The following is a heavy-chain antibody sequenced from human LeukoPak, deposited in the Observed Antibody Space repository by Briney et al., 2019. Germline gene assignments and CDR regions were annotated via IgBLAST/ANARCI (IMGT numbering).Heavy chain of an antibody. J-gene: IGHJ4*02. CDR2: ISGSGGSI. Sequence: GGSLRLSCAASGFTFGSYAMSWVRQAPGKGLEWVSAISGSGGSIYYADSVKGRFTISRDNSKNTLYLQMNSLRAEDTAVYYCAKDQSAAGYYFDYWGQGTLVTVSS. CDR3: AKDQSAAGYYFDY. D-gene: IGHD6-13*01. CDR1: GFTFGSYA. V-gene: IGHV3-23*01.